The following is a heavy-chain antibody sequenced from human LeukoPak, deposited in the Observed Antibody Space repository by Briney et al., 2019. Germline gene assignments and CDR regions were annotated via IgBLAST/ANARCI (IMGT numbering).Heavy chain of an antibody. J-gene: IGHJ4*02. CDR2: IGTAGDT. CDR1: GFTFSSYD. Sequence: GGTLRLSCAASGFTFSSYDMHWVRQATGKGLEWVSAIGTAGDTYYPGSVKGRFTISRENAKNSLYLQMNSLRAGDTAVYYCAREQPYYYDSSGTALMAEIKYYFDYWGQGTLVTVSS. CDR3: AREQPYYYDSSGTALMAEIKYYFDY. V-gene: IGHV3-13*01. D-gene: IGHD3-22*01.